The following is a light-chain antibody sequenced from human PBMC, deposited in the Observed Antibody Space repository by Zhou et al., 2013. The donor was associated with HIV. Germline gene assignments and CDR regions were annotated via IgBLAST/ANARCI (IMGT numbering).Light chain of an antibody. CDR1: QSVSTS. J-gene: IGKJ2*01. CDR2: GAS. Sequence: EIVMTQSPATLSVSPGEKTTLSCRASQSVSTSLAWYQQTPGQAPRLLIYGASTRATGIPARFSGSGSGTEFTLTISSMQSEDFGVYYCQQYNNWPPMYTFGQGTKLEIK. V-gene: IGKV3-15*01. CDR3: QQYNNWPPMYT.